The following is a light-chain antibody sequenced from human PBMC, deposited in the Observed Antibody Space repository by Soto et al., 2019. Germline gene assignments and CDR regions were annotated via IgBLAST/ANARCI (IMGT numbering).Light chain of an antibody. V-gene: IGLV2-14*01. CDR3: SSYTSSSTLV. J-gene: IGLJ2*01. CDR2: EVS. CDR1: SSDVGGYNY. Sequence: QSALTQPASVSGSPGQSITISCTGTSSDVGGYNYVSWYQQHPGKAPKLMIYEVSNRPSGVSNRFSGSKSGNTDSLTISGLQAEDEADYYCSSYTSSSTLVVGGGTKVTVL.